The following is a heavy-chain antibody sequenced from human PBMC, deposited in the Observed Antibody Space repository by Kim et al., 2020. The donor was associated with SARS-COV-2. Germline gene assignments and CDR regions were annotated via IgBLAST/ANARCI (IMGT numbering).Heavy chain of an antibody. CDR2: IRSRANSYAT. J-gene: IGHJ3*02. Sequence: GGSLRLSCAASGFTFSGSSMHWVRQASGKGLEWVGRIRSRANSYATAYAASVKGRFTISRDDSKTTAYLQMNSLKTEDTAVYYCTRVPGTTLAFWVTFDIRGQRQMGTVSS. CDR1: GFTFSGSS. CDR3: TRVPGTTLAFWVTFDI. D-gene: IGHD1-1*01. V-gene: IGHV3-73*01.